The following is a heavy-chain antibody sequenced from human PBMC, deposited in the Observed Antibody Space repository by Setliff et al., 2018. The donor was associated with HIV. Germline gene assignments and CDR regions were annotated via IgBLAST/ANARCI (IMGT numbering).Heavy chain of an antibody. Sequence: SETLSLTCAVSGGSISSSDWWSWVRQPPGKGLEWIGEIYESGSANYNPSLTSGVTMSVDKSKNHFSLKMNSVTAADTAVYYCAGRDGYNRYYFDFWGQGTLVTVSS. CDR1: GGSISSSDW. CDR3: AGRDGYNRYYFDF. V-gene: IGHV4-4*02. J-gene: IGHJ4*02. CDR2: IYESGSA. D-gene: IGHD5-12*01.